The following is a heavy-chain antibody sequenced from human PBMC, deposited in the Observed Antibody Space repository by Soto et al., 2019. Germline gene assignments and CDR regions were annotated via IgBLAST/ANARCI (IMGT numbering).Heavy chain of an antibody. CDR2: IIPIFGTA. J-gene: IGHJ4*02. CDR1: GGTFSSYA. Sequence: QVQLVQSGAEVKKPGSSVKVSCKASGGTFSSYAISWVRQAPGQGLEWMGGIIPIFGTANYAQKFQGRVTITADESTSKAYMELSSLRSEDTAVYYCARVNWEWFGESNDYWGQGTLVTVSS. CDR3: ARVNWEWFGESNDY. D-gene: IGHD3-10*01. V-gene: IGHV1-69*12.